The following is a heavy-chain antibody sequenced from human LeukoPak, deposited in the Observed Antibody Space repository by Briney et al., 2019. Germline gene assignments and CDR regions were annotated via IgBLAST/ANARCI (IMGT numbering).Heavy chain of an antibody. J-gene: IGHJ4*02. CDR3: ARGGASSLPFDY. D-gene: IGHD6-6*01. V-gene: IGHV4-59*01. Sequence: SETLSLTCTVSGGSISSYYWSWIRQPPGKGLEWIGFIYYSGSTNYNPSLKSRVTISVDTSKNQFSLKLSPVIAADTAVYYCARGGASSLPFDYWGQGTLVTVSS. CDR2: IYYSGST. CDR1: GGSISSYY.